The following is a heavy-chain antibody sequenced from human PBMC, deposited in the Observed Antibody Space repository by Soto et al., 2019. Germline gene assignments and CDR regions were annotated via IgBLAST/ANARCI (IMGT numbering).Heavy chain of an antibody. CDR1: GYSFTSYW. CDR2: IDPSDSYT. J-gene: IGHJ5*02. CDR3: ARGRYDYVWGSYRLRWFDP. V-gene: IGHV5-10-1*01. Sequence: GESLKISCKGSGYSFTSYWISWVRQMPGKGLEWMGRIDPSDSYTNYSPSFQGHVTISADKSISTAYLQWSSLKASDTAMYYCARGRYDYVWGSYRLRWFDPWGQGTLVTVSS. D-gene: IGHD3-16*02.